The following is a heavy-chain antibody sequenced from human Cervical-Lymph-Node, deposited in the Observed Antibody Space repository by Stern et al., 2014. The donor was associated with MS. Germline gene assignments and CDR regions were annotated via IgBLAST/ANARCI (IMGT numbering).Heavy chain of an antibody. V-gene: IGHV3-21*01. CDR1: GFTFNAYS. CDR2: ISSSSTNI. D-gene: IGHD3-22*01. J-gene: IGHJ4*02. Sequence: VQLQESGGGLVKPGGSLRLSCSASGFTFNAYSLNWVRQAPGKGLEWVSSISSSSTNIYYADSVQGRFPISTDNAKNSLYLQMNSLRVEDTAVYYCARAWGPGITMIVAVRIDSWGQGTLVTVSS. CDR3: ARAWGPGITMIVAVRIDS.